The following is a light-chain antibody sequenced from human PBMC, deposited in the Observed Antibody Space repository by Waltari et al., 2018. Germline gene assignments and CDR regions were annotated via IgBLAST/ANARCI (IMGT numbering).Light chain of an antibody. CDR2: QDS. CDR1: KLGDKY. CDR3: QAWDSSTFVV. V-gene: IGLV3-1*01. Sequence: ELTQPPSVSVSPGQTASIPCSGDKLGDKYACWYQQKPGQSPVLVIYQDSKRPSGIPERFSGSNSGNTATLTISGTQAMDEADYYCQAWDSSTFVVFGGGTKLTVL. J-gene: IGLJ2*01.